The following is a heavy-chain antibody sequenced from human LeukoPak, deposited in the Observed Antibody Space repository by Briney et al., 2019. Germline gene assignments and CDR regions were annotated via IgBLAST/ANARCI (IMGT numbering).Heavy chain of an antibody. V-gene: IGHV3-11*01. CDR3: ASPPLYDTSGYPLFHH. J-gene: IGHJ1*01. CDR1: GFTISDYY. D-gene: IGHD3-22*01. Sequence: GGSLRLSCAASGFTISDYYMNWIRQAPGKGLEWVSYITSDGTTTYHADSVKGRFTISRDNARNSLYLQMNSLRAEDTAMYYCASPPLYDTSGYPLFHHWGQGTLVTVSS. CDR2: ITSDGTTT.